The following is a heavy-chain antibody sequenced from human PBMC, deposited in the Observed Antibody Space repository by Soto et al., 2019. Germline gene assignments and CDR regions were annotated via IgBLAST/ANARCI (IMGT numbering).Heavy chain of an antibody. J-gene: IGHJ6*02. Sequence: QVQLQQSGPGLVKPSETLSLTCTVSSGPTSSHNWGWIRQPPGRGLEWIGYVYNTGGTSYNPTLMSRVTISADTSTKNISLTLSSVTAADTAVYYCVRQGIGPLHGLVDVWGQGTTVSVSS. D-gene: IGHD3-10*01. CDR2: VYNTGGT. V-gene: IGHV4-59*08. CDR1: SGPTSSHN. CDR3: VRQGIGPLHGLVDV.